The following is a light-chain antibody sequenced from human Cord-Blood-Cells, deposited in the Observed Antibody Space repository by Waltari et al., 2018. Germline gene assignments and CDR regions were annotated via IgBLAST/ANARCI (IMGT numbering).Light chain of an antibody. V-gene: IGKV3-20*01. CDR2: GAS. Sequence: EIVLTQSPGTLSLYPGERANLACRASQSISSSYLAWYQQNPGQPPRLLIYGASSRATGIPDRFSGSGSGTDFTLTISRLEPEDFAVYYCQQYGSSPPYTFGQGTKLEIK. CDR1: QSISSSY. J-gene: IGKJ2*01. CDR3: QQYGSSPPYT.